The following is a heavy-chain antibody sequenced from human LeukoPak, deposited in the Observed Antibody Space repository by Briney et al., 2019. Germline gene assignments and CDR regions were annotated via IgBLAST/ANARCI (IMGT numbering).Heavy chain of an antibody. J-gene: IGHJ4*02. CDR1: GGSFSGYY. V-gene: IGHV4-34*01. Sequence: SETLSLTCAVYGGSFSGYYWRWIRQPPGKGLEWIGEINHSGSTNYNPSLKSRVTISVDTSKNQFSLKLSSVTAADTAVYYCARVRRYTNWPPFDYWGQGTLVSVSS. CDR2: INHSGST. D-gene: IGHD1-1*01. CDR3: ARVRRYTNWPPFDY.